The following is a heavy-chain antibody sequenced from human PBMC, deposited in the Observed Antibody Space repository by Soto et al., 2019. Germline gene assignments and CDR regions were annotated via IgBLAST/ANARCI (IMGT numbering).Heavy chain of an antibody. Sequence: PGGSLRLSCAASGVTFISYGMHWVRQATGKGLEWVAVISYDGSNKYYADSVKDRFTISRDNSKNTLYLQMNSLRAEDTAVYYCARDPLWGTAMVLWYFDLWGRGTLVTVSS. CDR2: ISYDGSNK. V-gene: IGHV3-30*03. J-gene: IGHJ2*01. CDR3: ARDPLWGTAMVLWYFDL. CDR1: GVTFISYG. D-gene: IGHD5-18*01.